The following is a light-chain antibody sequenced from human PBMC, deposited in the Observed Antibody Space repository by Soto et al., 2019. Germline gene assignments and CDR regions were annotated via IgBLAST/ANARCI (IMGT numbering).Light chain of an antibody. V-gene: IGKV3-20*01. CDR1: QSVSRSY. J-gene: IGKJ1*01. CDR2: GAS. CDR3: HHYET. Sequence: EIVLTQSPGTLSLSPGDRATLSCRASQSVSRSYLGWYQQKPGQAPRLLMYGASIRAAGVPDRFSGSGSGTEFPLTISRLEHEDFTVYYCHHYETFGQGTKVDIK.